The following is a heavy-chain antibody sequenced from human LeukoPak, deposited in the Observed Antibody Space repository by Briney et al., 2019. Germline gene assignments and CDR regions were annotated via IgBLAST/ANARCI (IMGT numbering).Heavy chain of an antibody. CDR3: ARPASNGYVQALVY. CDR1: GYIFTTYW. D-gene: IGHD2-8*01. J-gene: IGHJ4*02. V-gene: IGHV5-51*01. CDR2: IYPGDSDT. Sequence: GESLKISCKGSGYIFTTYWIGWVRQMPGKGLEWMGIIYPGDSDTKYSPSFQGQVTISADKSISTAYLQWSSLKASDTAIYYCARPASNGYVQALVYWGQGTLVIVSS.